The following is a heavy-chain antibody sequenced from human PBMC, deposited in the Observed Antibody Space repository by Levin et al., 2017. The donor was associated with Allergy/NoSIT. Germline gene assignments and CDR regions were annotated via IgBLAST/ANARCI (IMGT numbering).Heavy chain of an antibody. CDR3: ATGPLEMATTYYFDY. J-gene: IGHJ4*02. CDR2: ISGSGGST. D-gene: IGHD5-24*01. Sequence: GGSLRLSCAASGFTFSSYAMSWVRQAPGKGLEWVSAISGSGGSTYYADSVKGRFTISRDNSKNTLYLQMNSLRAEDTAVYYCATGPLEMATTYYFDYLGQGPLVTVSS. CDR1: GFTFSSYA. V-gene: IGHV3-23*01.